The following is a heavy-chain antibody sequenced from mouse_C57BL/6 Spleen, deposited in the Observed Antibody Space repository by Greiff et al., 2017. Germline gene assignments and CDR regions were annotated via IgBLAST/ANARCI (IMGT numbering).Heavy chain of an antibody. J-gene: IGHJ2*01. CDR2: ISDGGSYT. CDR1: GFTFSSYA. D-gene: IGHD1-1*02. Sequence: EVHLVESGGGLVKPGGSLKLSCAASGFTFSSYAMSWVRQTPEKRLEWVATISDGGSYTYYPDNVKGRFTISRDNAKNNLYLQMSHLKSEDTAMYYCARDGWGRPYYFDYWGQGTTLTVSS. CDR3: ARDGWGRPYYFDY. V-gene: IGHV5-4*01.